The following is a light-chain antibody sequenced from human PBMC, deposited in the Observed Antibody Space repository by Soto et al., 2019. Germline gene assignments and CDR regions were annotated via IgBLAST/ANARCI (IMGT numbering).Light chain of an antibody. CDR1: QDINIY. V-gene: IGKV1-33*01. CDR3: QQYDILPIT. CDR2: DAS. Sequence: DIQITQSPSSLFASVGDRVTITCQATQDINIYLNWYKQKXGKAPNXXSYDASNLEIGVPSRFSGSGSGTHFTFTVSSLKTEDIGTYYCQQYDILPITFGRGTRLEIK. J-gene: IGKJ5*01.